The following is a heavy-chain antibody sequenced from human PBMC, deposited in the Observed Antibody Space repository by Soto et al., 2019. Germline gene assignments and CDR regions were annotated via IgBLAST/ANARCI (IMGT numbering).Heavy chain of an antibody. J-gene: IGHJ6*02. V-gene: IGHV3-48*02. CDR3: ARDLRSTVVNDYGMDV. CDR1: GFTFSSYS. D-gene: IGHD3-22*01. CDR2: ISSSSSTI. Sequence: EVQLVESGGGLVQPGGSLRLSCAASGFTFSSYSMNWVRQAPGKGLEWVSYISSSSSTIYYADSVKGRFTISRDNAKNYLYLQLNSMRDEDTAVYYCARDLRSTVVNDYGMDVWGQGTTVTVSS.